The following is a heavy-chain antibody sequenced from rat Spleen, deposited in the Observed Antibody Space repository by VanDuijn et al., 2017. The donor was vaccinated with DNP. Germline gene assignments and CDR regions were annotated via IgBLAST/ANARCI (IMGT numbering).Heavy chain of an antibody. D-gene: IGHD1-10*01. J-gene: IGHJ1*01. CDR2: ITNSGDST. Sequence: EVQLVESGGDLVQPGRSLKLSCVASGFTFNNDWMTWIRQVPGKGLEWIASITNSGDSTYYLDSVKGRFTISRDNAKDTLYLQMNTLRSEDTATYYCARVNNLLGWHFDFWGPGTMVTVSS. CDR3: ARVNNLLGWHFDF. CDR1: GFTFNNDW. V-gene: IGHV5-31*01.